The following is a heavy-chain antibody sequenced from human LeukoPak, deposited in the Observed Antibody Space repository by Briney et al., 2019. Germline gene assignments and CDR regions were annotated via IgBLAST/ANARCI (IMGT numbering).Heavy chain of an antibody. J-gene: IGHJ4*02. CDR2: ISWNGGSI. CDR1: GFTFDDYA. Sequence: GGSLRLSCAASGFTFDDYAMHWVRQAPGKGLEWVSGISWNGGSIGYADSVKGRFTISRDNAKNSLYLQMNSLRAEDTALYYCAKDSSNDYYDSSGYFDYWGQGTLVTVSS. V-gene: IGHV3-9*01. D-gene: IGHD3-22*01. CDR3: AKDSSNDYYDSSGYFDY.